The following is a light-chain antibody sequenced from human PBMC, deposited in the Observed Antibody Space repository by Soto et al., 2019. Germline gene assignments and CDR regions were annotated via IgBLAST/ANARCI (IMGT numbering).Light chain of an antibody. J-gene: IGLJ1*01. CDR3: ETWGSNSRV. Sequence: QSVLTQSSSASASLGSSVKLTCTLSSGHRSNIIAWHQQQPGQAPRYLMKLEGSGSYNKGSGVPDRFSGSSSGADRYLTISNLQSEDEADYYCETWGSNSRVFGTGTKVTVL. CDR1: SGHRSNI. CDR2: LEGSGSY. V-gene: IGLV4-60*03.